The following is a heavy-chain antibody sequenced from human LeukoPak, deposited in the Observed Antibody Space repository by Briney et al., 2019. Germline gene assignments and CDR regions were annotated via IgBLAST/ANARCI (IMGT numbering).Heavy chain of an antibody. CDR1: EFTFSTYG. D-gene: IGHD6-19*01. V-gene: IGHV3-30*02. J-gene: IGHJ4*02. CDR3: AKEPATRWLATFDY. Sequence: GGSLRLSCAASEFTFSTYGMHWVRQAPGKGLEWVSFIRYDGTNKYYADSVKGRFTISRDNAKNSLYLQMNSLRAEDTAVYYCAKEPATRWLATFDYWGQGTLVTVSS. CDR2: IRYDGTNK.